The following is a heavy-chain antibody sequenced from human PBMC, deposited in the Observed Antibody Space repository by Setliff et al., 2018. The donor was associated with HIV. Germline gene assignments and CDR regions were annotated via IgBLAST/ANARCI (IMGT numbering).Heavy chain of an antibody. CDR1: GFTFSNAW. CDR2: IKSELDGGTT. V-gene: IGHV3-15*01. D-gene: IGHD3-10*01. J-gene: IGHJ6*03. Sequence: GGSLRLSCAASGFTFSNAWMNWVRQAPGKGLEWLGRIKSELDGGTTDYAAPVKDRFTISRDDSRNTLYLQMNSLKTEDTAVYYCARGRLLWSGSYYYYYMDVWGKGTTVTVSS. CDR3: ARGRLLWSGSYYYYYMDV.